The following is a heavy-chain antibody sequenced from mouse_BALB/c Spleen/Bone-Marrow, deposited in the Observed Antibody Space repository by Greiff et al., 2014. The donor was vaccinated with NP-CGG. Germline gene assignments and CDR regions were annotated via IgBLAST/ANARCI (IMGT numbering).Heavy chain of an antibody. CDR3: VREWDDYDAAWFAY. CDR1: GFTFNTYA. Sequence: EVKLVGSGGGLVQPKGSLKLSCAASGFTFNTYAMHWVCQAPGKGLEWVARIRSKSNNYATYYADSVKDRFTISRDDSQSMLYLQMNNLKTEDTAMYYCVREWDDYDAAWFAYWGQGTLVTVSA. J-gene: IGHJ3*01. CDR2: IRSKSNNYAT. D-gene: IGHD2-4*01. V-gene: IGHV10-3*03.